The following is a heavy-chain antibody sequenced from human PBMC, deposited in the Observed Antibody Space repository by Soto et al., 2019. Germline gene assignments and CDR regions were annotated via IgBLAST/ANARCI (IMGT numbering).Heavy chain of an antibody. J-gene: IGHJ5*02. CDR1: NVSINSSY. CDR3: ARDFAGRGPFDP. CDR2: VYYTGTT. D-gene: IGHD1-26*01. V-gene: IGHV4-59*01. Sequence: PSATLSLTCSVSNVSINSSYWKWIRHSPGQGLEWTGFVYYTGTTKYNPSIKGRVTISVETSNHEFSLKLTSVTTADTAFYFCARDFAGRGPFDPWGQGTLVT.